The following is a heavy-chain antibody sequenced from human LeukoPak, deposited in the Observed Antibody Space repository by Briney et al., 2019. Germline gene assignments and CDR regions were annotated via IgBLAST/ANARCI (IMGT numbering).Heavy chain of an antibody. V-gene: IGHV4-34*01. CDR2: INHSGST. CDR1: GGSFSGYY. Sequence: PSETLSLTCAVYGGSFSGYYWSWIRQPPGKGLEWIGEINHSGSTNYNPSLKSRVTISVDTSKNQFSLKLSSVTAADTAVYYCARDVSGIGRGIAANWFDPWGQGTLVTVSS. CDR3: ARDVSGIGRGIAANWFDP. D-gene: IGHD6-13*01. J-gene: IGHJ5*02.